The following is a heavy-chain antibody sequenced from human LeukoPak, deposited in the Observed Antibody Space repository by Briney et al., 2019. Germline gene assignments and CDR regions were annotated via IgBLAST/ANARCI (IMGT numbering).Heavy chain of an antibody. CDR3: ARGTSVYNWNYVFDY. D-gene: IGHD1-7*01. CDR1: DGSISSYY. CDR2: IYYSGST. V-gene: IGHV4-59*01. Sequence: SETLSLTCTVSDGSISSYYWSWIRQPPGKGLEWIGYIYYSGSTNYNPSLKSRVSISVDTSKNQFSLKLSSVPAADTAVYYCARGTSVYNWNYVFDYWGQGTLVTVSP. J-gene: IGHJ4*02.